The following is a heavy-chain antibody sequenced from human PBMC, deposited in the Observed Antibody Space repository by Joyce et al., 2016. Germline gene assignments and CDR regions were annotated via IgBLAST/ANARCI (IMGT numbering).Heavy chain of an antibody. J-gene: IGHJ6*02. CDR1: VGAFSNFT. V-gene: IGHV1-69*12. CDR3: ARGGTSSNHYFFYTLDV. D-gene: IGHD1-14*01. Sequence: QVLLVQSGATVKRPGSSLRVSCKSSVGAFSNFTVNWVRQAPGHRLEWMGGIIPFFGAAKYAERCQSRVTLTADLSPRTAYMELSSLTSADTAVYYCARGGTSSNHYFFYTLDVWGPGTTVIVSS. CDR2: IIPFFGAA.